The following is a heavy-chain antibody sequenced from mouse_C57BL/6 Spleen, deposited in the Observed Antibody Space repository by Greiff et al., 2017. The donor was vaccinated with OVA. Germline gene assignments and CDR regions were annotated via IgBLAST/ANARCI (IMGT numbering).Heavy chain of an antibody. J-gene: IGHJ2*01. CDR2: ISYDGSN. D-gene: IGHD3-2*02. V-gene: IGHV3-6*01. CDR1: GYSITSGYY. Sequence: EVKLQESGPGLVKPSQSLSLTCSVTGYSITSGYYWNWIRQFPGNKLEWMGYISYDGSNNYNPSLKNRISITRDTSKNQFFLKLNSVTTEDTATYYCARDHGSSGYCYFDYWGQGTTLTVSS. CDR3: ARDHGSSGYCYFDY.